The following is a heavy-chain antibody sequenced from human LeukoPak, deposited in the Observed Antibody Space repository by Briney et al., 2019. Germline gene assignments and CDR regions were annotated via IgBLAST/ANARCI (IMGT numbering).Heavy chain of an antibody. CDR1: GGSISSYY. V-gene: IGHV4-59*12. CDR3: ATQAPYCGGDWCFDY. CDR2: IYYSGST. Sequence: SETLSLTCTVSGGSISSYYWSWIRQPPGKGLEWIGYIYYSGSTNYNPSLKSRVTISVDTSKNQFSLKLSSVTAADTAVYYCATQAPYCGGDWCFDYWGQGTLVTVSS. J-gene: IGHJ4*02. D-gene: IGHD2-21*02.